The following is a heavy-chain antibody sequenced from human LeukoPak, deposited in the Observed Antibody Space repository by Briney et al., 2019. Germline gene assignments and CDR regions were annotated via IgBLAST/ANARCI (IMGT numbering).Heavy chain of an antibody. CDR2: ISSSSSYI. J-gene: IGHJ3*02. D-gene: IGHD6-19*01. CDR3: ASLNAVAGNAFDI. Sequence: GGSLRLSCAASGFTFSSYSMNWVRQAPGKGLEWVSSISSSSSYIYYADSVKGRFTISRDNAKNSLYLQMNSLRAEDTAVYYCASLNAVAGNAFDIWGQGTMVTVSS. CDR1: GFTFSSYS. V-gene: IGHV3-21*01.